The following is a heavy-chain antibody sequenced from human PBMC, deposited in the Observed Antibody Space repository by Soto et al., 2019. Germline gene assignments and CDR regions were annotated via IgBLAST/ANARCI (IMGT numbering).Heavy chain of an antibody. CDR3: AIDWGNNWKFDY. D-gene: IGHD1-20*01. CDR1: GYTFTSYY. J-gene: IGHJ4*02. Sequence: ASVKVSCKASGYTFTSYYMHWVRQAPGQGLEWMGIINPSGGSTSYAQKFQGRVTMTRDTSTSTVYMELSSLRSEDTAVYYCAIDWGNNWKFDYWGQGTLVTVSS. CDR2: INPSGGST. V-gene: IGHV1-46*03.